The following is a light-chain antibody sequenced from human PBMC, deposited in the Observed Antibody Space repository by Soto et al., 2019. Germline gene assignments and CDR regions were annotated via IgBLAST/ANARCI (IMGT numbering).Light chain of an antibody. CDR2: GNT. J-gene: IGLJ2*01. Sequence: QSALTQPPSVSGAPGQRVTISCTGSSSNIGAGYDVHWYQQLPGRAPKLLIYGNTNRPSGVPDRFSGFKSGTSASLAITGLQAEDEADYYCLSFDSSLSVVFGGGTKLTVL. CDR1: SSNIGAGYD. CDR3: LSFDSSLSVV. V-gene: IGLV1-40*01.